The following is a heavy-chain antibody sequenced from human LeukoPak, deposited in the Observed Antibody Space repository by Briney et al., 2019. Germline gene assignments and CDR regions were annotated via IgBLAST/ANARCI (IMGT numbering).Heavy chain of an antibody. CDR3: ARGRDHGFDI. V-gene: IGHV3-48*01. J-gene: IGHJ3*02. CDR2: ISSSSSDI. Sequence: PGGSLRLSCAASGLAFSASAMNWVRQTPGKRLEWLSFISSSSSDIYYGDSVRGRFTISRDNAKNSLYLQMNSLRAEDTAIYFCARGRDHGFDIWGQGTTVTVSS. CDR1: GLAFSASA.